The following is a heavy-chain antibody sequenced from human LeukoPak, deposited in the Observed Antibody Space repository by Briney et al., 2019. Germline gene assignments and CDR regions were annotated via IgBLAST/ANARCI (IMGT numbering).Heavy chain of an antibody. CDR1: GFTFSSYA. D-gene: IGHD1-14*01. CDR3: ARELTHSDY. CDR2: ISSSSSYI. J-gene: IGHJ4*02. V-gene: IGHV3-21*01. Sequence: PGGSLRLSCSVSGFTFSSYAMHWVRQAPGKGLEWVSSISSSSSYIYYADSVKGRFTISRDNAKNSLFLQMNSLRAEDTAVYYCARELTHSDYWGQGTLVTVSS.